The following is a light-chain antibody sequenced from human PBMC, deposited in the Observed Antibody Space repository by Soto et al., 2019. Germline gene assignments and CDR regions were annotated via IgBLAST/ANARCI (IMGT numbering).Light chain of an antibody. CDR3: QHYNNWPPWT. CDR1: QSVSSN. V-gene: IGKV3-15*01. J-gene: IGKJ1*01. CDR2: RAS. Sequence: EIVMTQSPATLSLSPGERATLSCRASQSVSSNLAWYQQKPGQAPRLLIYRASTRATGIPARFSGSGSGTEFTLTISSLQSEDFAVYYCQHYNNWPPWTFGQGPKVEIK.